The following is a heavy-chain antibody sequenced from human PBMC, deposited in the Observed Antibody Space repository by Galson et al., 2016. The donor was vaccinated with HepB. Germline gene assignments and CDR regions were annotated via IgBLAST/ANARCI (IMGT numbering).Heavy chain of an antibody. CDR2: IYYSGST. CDR1: GGSISSGDHY. Sequence: TLSLTCTVSGGSISSGDHYWSWIRQPPGKGLEWIGYIYYSGSTYYNPSLQSRVTISVDTSKNQFSLKLSSVTVADTAVYYCASYLYYGSGGPKAFDPWGQGTLATVSS. J-gene: IGHJ5*02. V-gene: IGHV4-30-4*01. D-gene: IGHD3-10*01. CDR3: ASYLYYGSGGPKAFDP.